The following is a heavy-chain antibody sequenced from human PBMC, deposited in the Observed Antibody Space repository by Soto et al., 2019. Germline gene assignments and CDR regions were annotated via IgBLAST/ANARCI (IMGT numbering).Heavy chain of an antibody. V-gene: IGHV6-1*01. D-gene: IGHD1-1*01. Sequence: PSQTLSLTCAISGDSVSSNSAAWNWIRQSPSRGLEWLGRTYYRSKWYNDYAVSVKSRITINPDTSKNQFSLQLNSVTPEDTAVYYCARAEDFWNDDFSWSYYGMDVWGQGTTVTVSS. CDR1: GDSVSSNSAA. CDR2: TYYRSKWYN. J-gene: IGHJ6*02. CDR3: ARAEDFWNDDFSWSYYGMDV.